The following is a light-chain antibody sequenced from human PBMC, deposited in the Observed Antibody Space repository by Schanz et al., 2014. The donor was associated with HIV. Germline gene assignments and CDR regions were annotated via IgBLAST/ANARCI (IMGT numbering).Light chain of an antibody. CDR3: QQYNKWPLT. CDR2: GAS. Sequence: EVVLTQSPASLSVSPGERATLSCRASQSVSINLAWYQQKPGQPPRLLIFGASTRATGIPARFSGSGSGTEFTLTISSLQSEDFAVYYCQQYNKWPLTFGGGTKVEIK. V-gene: IGKV3-15*01. CDR1: QSVSIN. J-gene: IGKJ4*01.